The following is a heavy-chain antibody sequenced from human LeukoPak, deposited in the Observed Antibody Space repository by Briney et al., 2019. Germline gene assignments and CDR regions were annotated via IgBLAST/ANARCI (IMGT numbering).Heavy chain of an antibody. V-gene: IGHV3-30-3*01. J-gene: IGHJ4*02. D-gene: IGHD5-12*01. Sequence: PGGSLRLSCAASGFTFSSYAMHWVRQAPGKGLEWVAVISYDGSNKYYADSVKGRFTISRDNSKNTLYLQMNSLRAEDTAVYYCARDGVEYSGYDFIYWGQGTLVTVSS. CDR1: GFTFSSYA. CDR2: ISYDGSNK. CDR3: ARDGVEYSGYDFIY.